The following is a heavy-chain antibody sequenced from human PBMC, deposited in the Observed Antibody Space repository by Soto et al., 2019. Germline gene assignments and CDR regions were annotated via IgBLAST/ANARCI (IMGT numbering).Heavy chain of an antibody. Sequence: SETLSLTCTVSGGSISSSSYYWGWIRQPPGKGLEWIGSIYYSGSTYYNPSLKSRVTISVDTSKNQFSLKLSSVTAADTAVYYCARYYYDSSGYYPSRFDYWGQGTLVTVSS. D-gene: IGHD3-22*01. J-gene: IGHJ4*02. V-gene: IGHV4-39*01. CDR1: GGSISSSSYY. CDR3: ARYYYDSSGYYPSRFDY. CDR2: IYYSGST.